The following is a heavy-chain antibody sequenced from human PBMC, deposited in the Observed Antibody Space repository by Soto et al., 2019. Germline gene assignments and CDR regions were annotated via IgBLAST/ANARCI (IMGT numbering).Heavy chain of an antibody. CDR1: GFTFRTYA. CDR2: ISGSGSFT. D-gene: IGHD3-10*01. J-gene: IGHJ4*02. CDR3: AKIPTGSGSSKFDY. Sequence: GGSLRLSCAASGFTFRTYAMNWVRHAPGKGLEWISAISGSGSFTHYAGSVRGRFTIPRDNSQNQLYLQMNNLRGDDTAMYYCAKIPTGSGSSKFDYWGQGIQVTVSS. V-gene: IGHV3-23*01.